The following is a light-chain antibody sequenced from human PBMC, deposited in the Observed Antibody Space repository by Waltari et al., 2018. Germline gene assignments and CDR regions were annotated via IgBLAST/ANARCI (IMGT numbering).Light chain of an antibody. CDR2: KAS. CDR1: QRISSW. J-gene: IGKJ1*01. V-gene: IGKV1-5*03. Sequence: DIQLTHSPSPLSPSVVYRVTITCRASQRISSWLAWYQQKPGKAPKLLIDKASSLQSGVPSRYSGRGSGTEFTLTITSLQPDDCATYYCQQYHTYWTFGQGTKVEIK. CDR3: QQYHTYWT.